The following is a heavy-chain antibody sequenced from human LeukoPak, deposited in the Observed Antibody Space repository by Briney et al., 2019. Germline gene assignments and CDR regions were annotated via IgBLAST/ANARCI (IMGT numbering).Heavy chain of an antibody. D-gene: IGHD5-24*01. V-gene: IGHV1-18*01. J-gene: IGHJ4*02. CDR2: ISAYNGDT. CDR3: ARYDVGMSAIRDSGC. Sequence: ASVKVSCKTSGPTFTSFSFSWVRQAPGQGLEWMGWISAYNGDTSYAQELQGRVTMTTDTSTSTVYMELRRLRSDDTAVYYCARYDVGMSAIRDSGCWGQGTLVTVSS. CDR1: GPTFTSFS.